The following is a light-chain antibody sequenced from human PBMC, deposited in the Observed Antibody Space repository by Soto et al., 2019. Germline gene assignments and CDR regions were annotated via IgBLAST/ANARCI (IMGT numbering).Light chain of an antibody. Sequence: EIVLTQSPGTLSLSPGERATLSCRASQSVSSSYLAWYQQKPGQAPRLLIYGASSRATGIPDRFSGSGSGTEFTLTISRLEPEDFAVYYCQQYGSSPLTFGGGTKGEIK. CDR1: QSVSSSY. CDR2: GAS. J-gene: IGKJ4*01. CDR3: QQYGSSPLT. V-gene: IGKV3-20*01.